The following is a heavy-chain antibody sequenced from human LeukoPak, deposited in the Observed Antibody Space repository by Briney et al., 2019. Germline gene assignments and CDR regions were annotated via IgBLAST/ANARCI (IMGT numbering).Heavy chain of an antibody. D-gene: IGHD3-22*01. Sequence: ASVKVSCKASGYTFSSYYMHWVRQAPGQGLEWMGIINPSGGSTKYAQKLQGRVTMNSDTSTSTVYMELSSLRSEDTAVYYCARDDSSGPQVYWGQGTLVTVSS. CDR2: INPSGGST. CDR3: ARDDSSGPQVY. V-gene: IGHV1-46*01. J-gene: IGHJ4*02. CDR1: GYTFSSYY.